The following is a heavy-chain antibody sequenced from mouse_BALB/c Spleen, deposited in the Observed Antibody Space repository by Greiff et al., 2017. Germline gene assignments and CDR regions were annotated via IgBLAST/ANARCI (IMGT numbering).Heavy chain of an antibody. CDR2: ISSGSSTI. V-gene: IGHV5-17*02. CDR3: ARNYGSSYNYAMDY. CDR1: GFTFSSFG. Sequence: EVKLVESGGGLVQPGGSRKLSCAASGFTFSSFGMHWVRQAPEKGLEWVAYISSGSSTIYYADTVKGRFTIARDNPKNTLFLQMTSLRSKDTAMYYCARNYGSSYNYAMDYWGQGTSVTVSS. J-gene: IGHJ4*01. D-gene: IGHD1-1*01.